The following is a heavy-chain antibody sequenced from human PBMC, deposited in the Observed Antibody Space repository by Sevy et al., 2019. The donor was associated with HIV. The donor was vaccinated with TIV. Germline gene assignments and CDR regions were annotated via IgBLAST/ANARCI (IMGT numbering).Heavy chain of an antibody. Sequence: ASVKVSCKVSGYTLTQLSMHWVRQAPGKGLEWMGSFDPEHGETRYAQMLQGRVTLTEETSTDTAYMELRSLKSEETAVYYCATTKDYYDSSGSPFDYWGQGTLVTVSS. J-gene: IGHJ4*02. CDR3: ATTKDYYDSSGSPFDY. D-gene: IGHD3-22*01. CDR1: GYTLTQLS. V-gene: IGHV1-24*01. CDR2: FDPEHGET.